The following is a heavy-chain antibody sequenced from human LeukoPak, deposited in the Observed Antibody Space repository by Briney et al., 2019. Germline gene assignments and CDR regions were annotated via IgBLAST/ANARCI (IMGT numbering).Heavy chain of an antibody. Sequence: SGGSLRLPCAASGFTFSSYWMHWVRQAPGKGLVWVSRVNSDGTGTTYADSVEGRFTISRDNAKNTLVLQMNSLRAEDTAIYYCIRTLIVATSPYMDVWGKGTTVTVSS. CDR3: IRTLIVATSPYMDV. CDR1: GFTFSSYW. CDR2: VNSDGTGT. J-gene: IGHJ6*03. D-gene: IGHD5-12*01. V-gene: IGHV3-74*01.